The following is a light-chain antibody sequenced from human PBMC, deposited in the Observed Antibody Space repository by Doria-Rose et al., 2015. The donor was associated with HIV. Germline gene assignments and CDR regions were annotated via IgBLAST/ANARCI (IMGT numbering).Light chain of an antibody. Sequence: DIRLTQSPESLGMSLGERATLNCKSNQSLLYTSKHYLAWYQQKPGQPPKLLIYWASTRQSGVPARFSGSGSGTDFTLTISSLEAEDVAVYYCQRYYDTPSFGPGTTVDIK. J-gene: IGKJ3*01. CDR2: WAS. CDR1: QSLLYTSKHY. CDR3: QRYYDTPS. V-gene: IGKV4-1*01.